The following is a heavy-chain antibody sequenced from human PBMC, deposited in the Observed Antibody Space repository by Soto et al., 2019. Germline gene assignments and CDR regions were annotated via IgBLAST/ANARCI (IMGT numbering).Heavy chain of an antibody. V-gene: IGHV3-9*01. CDR3: AKGGYAIFGVVKY. J-gene: IGHJ4*02. Sequence: EVQLVESGGGLVQPGRSLRLSCAASGFTFDDYAMHWVRQAPGKGLEWVSGISWSSGSIGYADSVKGRFTISRDNAKNSLYLQMNSLRAEDTALYYCAKGGYAIFGVVKYWGQGTLVTVSS. CDR2: ISWSSGSI. D-gene: IGHD3-3*01. CDR1: GFTFDDYA.